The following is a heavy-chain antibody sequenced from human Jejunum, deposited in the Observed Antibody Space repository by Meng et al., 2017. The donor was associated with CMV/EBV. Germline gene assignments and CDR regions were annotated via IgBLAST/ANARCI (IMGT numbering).Heavy chain of an antibody. CDR2: IWRDGDND. D-gene: IGHD3/OR15-3a*01. CDR3: AKGLNGNFFDH. Sequence: LACAASGFTCRSYGMHWVRRARGKGMEWVAVIWRDGDNDNYADSVKGRFTISRDNSKNTVYLQMNSLRAEDTAVYYCAKGLNGNFFDHWGQGTLVTVSS. V-gene: IGHV3-33*06. J-gene: IGHJ4*02. CDR1: GFTCRSYG.